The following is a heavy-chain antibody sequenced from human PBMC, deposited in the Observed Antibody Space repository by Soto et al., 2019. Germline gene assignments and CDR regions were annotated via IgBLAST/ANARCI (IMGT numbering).Heavy chain of an antibody. J-gene: IGHJ4*02. CDR1: GFTFSSYG. Sequence: QVQLVESGGGVVQPGRSLRLSCAASGFTFSSYGMHWVRQAPGKGLEWVAVIWYDGSNKYYADSVKGRFTISRDNSKNTLYLQMNSLRAEDTAVYYCARDERFGGVIAGRGQGTLVTVSS. CDR2: IWYDGSNK. CDR3: ARDERFGGVIAG. D-gene: IGHD3-16*02. V-gene: IGHV3-33*01.